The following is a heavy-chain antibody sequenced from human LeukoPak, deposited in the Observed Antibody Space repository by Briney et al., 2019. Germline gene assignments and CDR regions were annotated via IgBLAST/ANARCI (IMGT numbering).Heavy chain of an antibody. Sequence: PSETLSLTCTVSGASISNFYWSWIRLPPGKGLEWIGDISYSGSTNYNPSLKSRVTMSVDTSKNQFSLKLRSVTAADTAVYYCARLHCSSPSCHRNWFDPWGQGTLVTVSS. CDR2: ISYSGST. J-gene: IGHJ5*02. V-gene: IGHV4-59*01. D-gene: IGHD2-2*01. CDR1: GASISNFY. CDR3: ARLHCSSPSCHRNWFDP.